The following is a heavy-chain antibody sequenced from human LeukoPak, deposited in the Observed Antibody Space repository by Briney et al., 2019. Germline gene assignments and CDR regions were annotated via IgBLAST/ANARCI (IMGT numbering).Heavy chain of an antibody. Sequence: GGSLRLSCAASGFTFSSYAMSWVRQAPGKGLEWVSAISGSGGSTYYADSVKGRFTISRDNSKNTLYLQMNSLRAEDTAVYYCAEDRNAASSMVYYFDYWGQGTLVTVSS. V-gene: IGHV3-23*01. CDR2: ISGSGGST. J-gene: IGHJ4*02. CDR1: GFTFSSYA. D-gene: IGHD2/OR15-2a*01. CDR3: AEDRNAASSMVYYFDY.